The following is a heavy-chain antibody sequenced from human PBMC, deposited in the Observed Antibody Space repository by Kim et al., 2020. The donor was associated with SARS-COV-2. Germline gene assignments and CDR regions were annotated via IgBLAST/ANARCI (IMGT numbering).Heavy chain of an antibody. V-gene: IGHV7-4-1*02. CDR1: GYTFTSYA. Sequence: ASVKVSCKASGYTFTSYAMNWVRQAPGQGLEWMGWINTNTGNPTYAQGFTGRFVFSLDTSVSTAYLQISSLKAEDTAVYYCARGIFRIAMAVTGADFQHWGKDTLVTVSS. D-gene: IGHD6-19*01. J-gene: IGHJ1*01. CDR3: ARGIFRIAMAVTGADFQH. CDR2: INTNTGNP.